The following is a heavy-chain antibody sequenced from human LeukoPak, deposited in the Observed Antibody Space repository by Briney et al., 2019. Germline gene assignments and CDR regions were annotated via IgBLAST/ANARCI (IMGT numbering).Heavy chain of an antibody. Sequence: GGSLRLSCAASGFTFSSYDMSWVRQAPGKGLEWVSSISDSGGSVYYADSVKGRFIISRDNSKNTLYLQMNSLRAEDTAVYYCAKDPTTVTTGWYFDLWGRGTLVTAS. D-gene: IGHD4-17*01. CDR1: GFTFSSYD. V-gene: IGHV3-23*01. J-gene: IGHJ2*01. CDR2: ISDSGGSV. CDR3: AKDPTTVTTGWYFDL.